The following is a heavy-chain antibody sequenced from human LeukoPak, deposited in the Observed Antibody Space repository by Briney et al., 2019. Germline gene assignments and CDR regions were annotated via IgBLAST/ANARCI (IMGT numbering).Heavy chain of an antibody. J-gene: IGHJ4*02. CDR1: GGSIRSSYYY. CDR3: ARGADNYFGY. Sequence: SETLSLTCTVSGGSIRSSYYYWGWIRQPPGKGLEWIGSIYDSGSTYYNPSLKSRVTISVDTSKNQFSLKLSSVTAADTAVYYCARGADNYFGYWGQGTLVTVSS. V-gene: IGHV4-39*07. CDR2: IYDSGST.